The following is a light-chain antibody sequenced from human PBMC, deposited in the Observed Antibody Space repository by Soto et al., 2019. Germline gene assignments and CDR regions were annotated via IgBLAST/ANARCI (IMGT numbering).Light chain of an antibody. CDR2: GVT. V-gene: IGLV2-14*03. Sequence: QSALTQPASVSGAPGHTVTISCTGTSNDIGGHNAVSWYQQYSGTAPRLLIYGVTSRAAGVSNRFSASKSGNTASLTISGLQAEDEADYYCSSYVTGRSDVLGPGTKVTVL. J-gene: IGLJ1*01. CDR1: SNDIGGHNA. CDR3: SSYVTGRSDV.